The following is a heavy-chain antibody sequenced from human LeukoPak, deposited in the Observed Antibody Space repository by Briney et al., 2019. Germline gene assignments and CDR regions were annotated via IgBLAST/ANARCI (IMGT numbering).Heavy chain of an antibody. V-gene: IGHV3-23*01. J-gene: IGHJ4*02. CDR3: AKIPDVSDY. Sequence: GGSLRLSCAVSGFTFSSYAMIWVRQAPGRGLVWVSSIGASGDSIYYTDSVKGRFTISRDNSKSTLYLQMSSLRVEDTAVYYCAKIPDVSDYWGQGTLVTVSS. CDR2: IGASGDSI. D-gene: IGHD5/OR15-5a*01. CDR1: GFTFSSYA.